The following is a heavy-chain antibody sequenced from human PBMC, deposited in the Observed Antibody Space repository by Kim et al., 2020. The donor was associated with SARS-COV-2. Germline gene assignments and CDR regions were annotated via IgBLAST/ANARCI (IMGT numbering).Heavy chain of an antibody. CDR3: AKDYATGTIFSYYYFYGMDV. D-gene: IGHD1-1*01. Sequence: GRFTISRDNSKNTLYLQMNSLRPEDTAVYYCAKDYATGTIFSYYYFYGMDVWGQGTTVTVSS. V-gene: IGHV3-33*06. J-gene: IGHJ6*02.